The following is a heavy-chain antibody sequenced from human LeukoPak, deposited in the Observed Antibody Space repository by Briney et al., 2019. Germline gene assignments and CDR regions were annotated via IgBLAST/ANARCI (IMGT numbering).Heavy chain of an antibody. Sequence: PGGSLRLSCAASGFTFSSYAMHWVRQAPGKGLEWVAVISYDGNNKYYADSVKGRFTISRDDSRNTLYLQMNSLRGDDTAVYYCAKDVGKWESLHFFDYWGQGTLVTVSS. CDR3: AKDVGKWESLHFFDY. D-gene: IGHD1-26*01. CDR2: ISYDGNNK. J-gene: IGHJ4*02. V-gene: IGHV3-30-3*01. CDR1: GFTFSSYA.